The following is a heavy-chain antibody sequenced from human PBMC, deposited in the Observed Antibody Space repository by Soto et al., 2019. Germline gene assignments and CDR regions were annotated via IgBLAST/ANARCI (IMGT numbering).Heavy chain of an antibody. Sequence: GGSLRLSCAASGFTFSSYSMNWVRQAPGKGREWVSSISSSSSYIYYADSVKGRFTIYRDNAKNSLYLQMNSLRAEDTAVYYCARDAEYSSSSFYYYYYYGMDVWGQGTTVTV. CDR2: ISSSSSYI. CDR1: GFTFSSYS. CDR3: ARDAEYSSSSFYYYYYYGMDV. D-gene: IGHD6-6*01. J-gene: IGHJ6*02. V-gene: IGHV3-21*01.